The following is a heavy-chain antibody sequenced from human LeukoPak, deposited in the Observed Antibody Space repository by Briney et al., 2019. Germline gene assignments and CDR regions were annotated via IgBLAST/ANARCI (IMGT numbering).Heavy chain of an antibody. CDR2: ISPAGGTT. D-gene: IGHD3-3*01. J-gene: IGHJ4*02. CDR1: GFTFSSEA. CDR3: TKDRLLRPGDY. Sequence: GGSLRLSCAVSGFTFSSEAMGWVRQLPGGGLEWVSTISPAGGTTYYAESMKGRFTISRDNSKSTLYLQMNSLRVEDTAVYYCTKDRLLRPGDYWGQGTLVTVSS. V-gene: IGHV3-23*01.